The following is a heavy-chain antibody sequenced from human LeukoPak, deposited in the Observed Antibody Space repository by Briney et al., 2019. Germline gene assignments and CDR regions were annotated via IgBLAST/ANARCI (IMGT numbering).Heavy chain of an antibody. V-gene: IGHV4-59*01. CDR2: ISDSGST. J-gene: IGHJ5*02. Sequence: SETLSLTCTVSGGSINGYYWTWIRQPPGKGLEWIGYISDSGSTNYNPSLKSRVTMSVDSSNTEFSLRLNSVTAADTAVYYRARVFRGAVTSNWFDPWGQGTLVTVSS. CDR1: GGSINGYY. CDR3: ARVFRGAVTSNWFDP. D-gene: IGHD4-17*01.